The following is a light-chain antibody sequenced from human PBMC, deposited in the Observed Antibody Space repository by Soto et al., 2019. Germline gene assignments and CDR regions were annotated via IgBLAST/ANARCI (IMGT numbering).Light chain of an antibody. CDR3: QQTFVTPRT. J-gene: IGKJ1*01. Sequence: DIQLTQSLSSLSASVGDRVTITCWASQTIKTFLNWYQHKPGKAPKLLIHDATTLHSGVPSRFAASGSGTDFTLTISSLQPEDFATYYCQQTFVTPRTFGQGTRVDI. CDR2: DAT. CDR1: QTIKTF. V-gene: IGKV1-39*01.